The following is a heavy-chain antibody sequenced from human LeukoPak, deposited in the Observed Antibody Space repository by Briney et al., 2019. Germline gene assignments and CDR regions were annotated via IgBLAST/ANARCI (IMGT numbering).Heavy chain of an antibody. CDR2: IYYSGST. CDR3: AGHYYDSSGPDY. V-gene: IGHV4-59*01. CDR1: GGSISSYY. J-gene: IGHJ4*02. D-gene: IGHD3-22*01. Sequence: PSETLSLTCTVSGGSISSYYWSWIRQPPGKGLEWIGYIYYSGSTNYNPSLKSRVTISVDTSKNQFSLKLSSVTAADTAVYYCAGHYYDSSGPDYWGQGTLVTVSS.